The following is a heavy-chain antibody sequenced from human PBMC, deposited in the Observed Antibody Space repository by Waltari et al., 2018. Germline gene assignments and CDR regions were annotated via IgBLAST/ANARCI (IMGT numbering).Heavy chain of an antibody. D-gene: IGHD1-7*01. J-gene: IGHJ3*02. CDR3: ARVLGWNYPYDAFDI. V-gene: IGHV7-4-1*02. CDR2: INTNTGNP. Sequence: QVQLVQSGAEVKKPGSSVKVSCKASGGTFSSYAISWVRQAPGQGLEWMGGINTNTGNPTYAQGFTGRFVFSLDTSVSTAYLQISSLKAEDTAVYYCARVLGWNYPYDAFDIWGQGTMVTVSS. CDR1: GGTFSSYA.